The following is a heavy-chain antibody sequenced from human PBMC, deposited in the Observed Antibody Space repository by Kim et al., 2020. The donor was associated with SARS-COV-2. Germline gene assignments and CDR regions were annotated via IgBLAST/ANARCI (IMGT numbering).Heavy chain of an antibody. CDR2: IIPIFGTA. V-gene: IGHV1-69*13. Sequence: SVKVSCKASGGTFSSYAISWVRQAPGQGLEWMGGIIPIFGTANYAQKFQGRVTITADESTSTAYMELSSLRSEDTAVYYCARRDTAMVQPDHYYYGMDVWGQGTTVTVSS. CDR1: GGTFSSYA. D-gene: IGHD5-18*01. J-gene: IGHJ6*02. CDR3: ARRDTAMVQPDHYYYGMDV.